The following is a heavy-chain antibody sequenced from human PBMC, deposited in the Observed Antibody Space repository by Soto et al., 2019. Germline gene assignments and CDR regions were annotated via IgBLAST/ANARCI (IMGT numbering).Heavy chain of an antibody. Sequence: GGSLRLSCAASGFTFSNAWMNWVRQAPGKGLEWVGRVKSKTDGGTTDYAAPVKGRFTISRDDSKNTLYLQMNSLKTEGTDVYYCTTDYCSFTSSCNLDAFDIWGEGTMVTDSS. CDR2: VKSKTDGGTT. CDR3: TTDYCSFTSSCNLDAFDI. D-gene: IGHD2-2*01. CDR1: GFTFSNAW. V-gene: IGHV3-15*07. J-gene: IGHJ3*02.